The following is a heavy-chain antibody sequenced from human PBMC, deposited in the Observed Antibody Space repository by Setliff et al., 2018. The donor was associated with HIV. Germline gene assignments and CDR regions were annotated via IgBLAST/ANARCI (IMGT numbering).Heavy chain of an antibody. J-gene: IGHJ4*02. V-gene: IGHV3-30*03. CDR2: ISVDGSGK. CDR3: ARVAGTTFPYYFDY. CDR1: GFIFDDYD. Sequence: GGSLRLSCAASGFIFDDYDMSWVRQVPGKGLEWVAAISVDGSGKFYADSVKGRFTISRDNSRNTLYLQMNSLRAEDTAVYYCARVAGTTFPYYFDYWGQGTVVTVSS. D-gene: IGHD1-7*01.